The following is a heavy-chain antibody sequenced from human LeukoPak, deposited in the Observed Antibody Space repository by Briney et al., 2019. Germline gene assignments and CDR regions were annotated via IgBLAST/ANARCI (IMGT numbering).Heavy chain of an antibody. CDR2: IYAGGST. Sequence: GGSLRLSCAASGFTFSSYAMHWVRQAPGKGLEWVSVIYAGGSTYYADSVKGRFTISRDNSKNTLYLQMNSLRAEDTALYYCARDAYSSGSDYWGQGTLVTVSS. D-gene: IGHD6-19*01. CDR1: GFTFSSYA. V-gene: IGHV3-66*01. J-gene: IGHJ4*02. CDR3: ARDAYSSGSDY.